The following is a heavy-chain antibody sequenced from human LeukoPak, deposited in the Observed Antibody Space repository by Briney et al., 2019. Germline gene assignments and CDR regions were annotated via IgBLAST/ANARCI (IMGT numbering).Heavy chain of an antibody. V-gene: IGHV4-61*02. CDR1: GGSVSSGSYY. D-gene: IGHD3-22*01. CDR3: ARDSHYYNSSGYGGYWFDP. J-gene: IGHJ5*02. CDR2: IYTSGST. Sequence: PSQTLSLTCTVSGGSVSSGSYYWSWIRQPAGKGLEWIGRIYTSGSTNYNPSLKSRVTISVDTSKNQFSLKLSSVTAADTAVYYCARDSHYYNSSGYGGYWFDPWGQGTLVTVPS.